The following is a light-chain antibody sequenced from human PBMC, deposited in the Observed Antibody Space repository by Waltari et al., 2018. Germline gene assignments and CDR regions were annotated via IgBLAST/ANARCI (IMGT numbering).Light chain of an antibody. CDR2: FAS. V-gene: IGKV1-12*01. CDR3: EQADSFPVT. Sequence: DIQMTQSTYSVSASVGDRVPITCRASQGINNWLSWYQQKPGKAPKLLLYFASSLQSGVPSRFSGSGSGTDFTLTISSLQPEDFATYYCEQADSFPVTFGQGTRLEIK. CDR1: QGINNW. J-gene: IGKJ5*01.